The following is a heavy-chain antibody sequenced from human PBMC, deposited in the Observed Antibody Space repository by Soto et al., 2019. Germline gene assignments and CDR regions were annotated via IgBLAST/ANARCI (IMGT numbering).Heavy chain of an antibody. CDR2: ISSSSSYI. V-gene: IGHV3-21*01. J-gene: IGHJ5*02. Sequence: GGSRRLSCAASGFTFSSYSMNWVRQAPGKGLEWVSSISSSSSYIYYADSVKGRFTISRDNAKNSLYLQMNSLRAEDTAVYYCARDLSTVTTPFDPWGQGTLVTVSS. CDR3: ARDLSTVTTPFDP. CDR1: GFTFSSYS. D-gene: IGHD4-17*01.